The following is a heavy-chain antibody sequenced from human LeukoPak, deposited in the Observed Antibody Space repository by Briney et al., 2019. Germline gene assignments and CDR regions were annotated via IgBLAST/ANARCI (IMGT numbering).Heavy chain of an antibody. V-gene: IGHV3-48*03. CDR3: ARNSRETSIAAAGGAYFDY. CDR2: ISSSVSTI. CDR1: RFTFTIYE. J-gene: IGHJ4*02. Sequence: GRSLRLSCAPSRFTFTIYEMNWVRQAPGKGLEWVSYISSSVSTIYYTDSVKGRFTISRDNAKNSLYLQMNSLRAEDTAVYYCARNSRETSIAAAGGAYFDYWGQGTLVTVSS. D-gene: IGHD6-13*01.